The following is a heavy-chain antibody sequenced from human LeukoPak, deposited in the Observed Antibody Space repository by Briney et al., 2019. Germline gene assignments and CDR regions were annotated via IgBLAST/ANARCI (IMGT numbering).Heavy chain of an antibody. CDR3: AKDQQLQPFHY. J-gene: IGHJ4*02. CDR1: GFTFSSYG. D-gene: IGHD2-2*01. Sequence: RPGGSLRLSCAASGFTFSSYGMHWVRQAPGKGLEWVAFIQFDGSIEFYVDSVKGRFTISRDNSKNTLYLQMNSLRPEDTSVYYCAKDQQLQPFHYWGQGTLVTVSS. CDR2: IQFDGSIE. V-gene: IGHV3-30*02.